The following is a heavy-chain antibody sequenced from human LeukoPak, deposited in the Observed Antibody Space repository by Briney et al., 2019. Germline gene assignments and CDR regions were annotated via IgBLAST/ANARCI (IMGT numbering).Heavy chain of an antibody. D-gene: IGHD2-8*01. Sequence: PGGSLRLSCAGFGFTFSSYWMTWVRQAPGKGLEWVAIIKQDGSVKYYAGSVQGRFMVSRDNAKNLLSLQLNSLRAEDTAVYYCAGGVGWVFDIWGQGTMVTVSS. CDR1: GFTFSSYW. V-gene: IGHV3-7*01. J-gene: IGHJ3*02. CDR2: IKQDGSVK. CDR3: AGGVGWVFDI.